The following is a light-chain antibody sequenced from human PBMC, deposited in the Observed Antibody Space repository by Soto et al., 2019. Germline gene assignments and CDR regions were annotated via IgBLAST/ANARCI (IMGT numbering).Light chain of an antibody. CDR1: PSLRSW. CDR3: QKYDKYAWT. V-gene: IGKV1-5*03. Sequence: KMPPYPFTLTAAVGDSVPITFRASPSLRSWLAWYQQKPGKAPKLLNYKASTLESGVPSRFSGSGYGTEFTLTISSLQPDDFATYYCQKYDKYAWTFGQGTK. CDR2: KAS. J-gene: IGKJ1*01.